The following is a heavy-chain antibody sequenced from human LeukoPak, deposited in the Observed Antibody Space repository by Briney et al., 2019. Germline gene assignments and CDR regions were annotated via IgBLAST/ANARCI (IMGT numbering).Heavy chain of an antibody. CDR3: ARHRSGWLQSSFDY. CDR2: KDYSGST. Sequence: PSETLSLTCTVSGGSISRYYWSWIRQPPGKGLEWIGYKDYSGSTNYNRSLKSRVTISVDTSKNQFSLKLSSVTAADTAVYYCARHRSGWLQSSFDYWGQGTLVTVSS. V-gene: IGHV4-59*08. J-gene: IGHJ4*02. D-gene: IGHD5-24*01. CDR1: GGSISRYY.